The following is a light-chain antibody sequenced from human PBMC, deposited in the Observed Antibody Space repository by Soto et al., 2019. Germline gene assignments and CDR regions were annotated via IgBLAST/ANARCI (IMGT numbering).Light chain of an antibody. V-gene: IGKV1-27*01. Sequence: DIQMTQSPSSLSASVGDRDTITCRASRDITDYLAWYQQQPGQVPKLLVYTASTLQSGVPSRFTASGSGTDFTLTITGLQPEDFANYSCQNYDSAPWTFGQGTKVQF. CDR2: TAS. CDR1: RDITDY. CDR3: QNYDSAPWT. J-gene: IGKJ1*01.